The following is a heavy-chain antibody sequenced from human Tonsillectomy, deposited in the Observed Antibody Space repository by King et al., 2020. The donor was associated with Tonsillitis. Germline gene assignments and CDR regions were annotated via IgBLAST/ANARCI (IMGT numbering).Heavy chain of an antibody. J-gene: IGHJ4*02. V-gene: IGHV1-18*04. Sequence: HVQLVQSGGEVKKPGAAVKVSCKASGYTFTSYGITWVRQAPGQGLEWMGWLNIHNGDTNYAQKFQGRVTITTDTSTSTAYMELRSLRSDDTAVYYCARERGGYSYGDHWGQGTLVTVSS. CDR2: LNIHNGDT. CDR1: GYTFTSYG. D-gene: IGHD5-18*01. CDR3: ARERGGYSYGDH.